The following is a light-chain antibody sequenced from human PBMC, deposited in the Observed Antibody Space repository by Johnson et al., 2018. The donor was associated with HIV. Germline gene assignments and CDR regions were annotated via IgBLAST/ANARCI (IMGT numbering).Light chain of an antibody. CDR2: DNN. CDR1: SSNIGNNY. V-gene: IGLV1-51*01. J-gene: IGLJ1*01. Sequence: QPVLTQPPSVSAAPGQKVTISCSGSSSNIGNNYVSWYQQLPGTAPKLLIYDNNKRPSGIPDRFSGSKSGTSATLGITGLQTGDEADYYCGTWDSSLSAYVCGTWPKVTVL. CDR3: GTWDSSLSAYV.